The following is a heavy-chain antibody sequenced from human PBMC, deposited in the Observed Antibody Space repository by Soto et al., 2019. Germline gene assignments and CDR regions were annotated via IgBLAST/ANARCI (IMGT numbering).Heavy chain of an antibody. CDR3: AREGNCSGGSCYGSFGY. D-gene: IGHD2-15*01. V-gene: IGHV1-69*01. Sequence: QVQLVQSGAEVKKPGSSVKVSCKASGGTFSSYAISWVRQAPGQGLEWMGGIIPIFGTANYAQKFQGRVTIPADESTSTAYMELSSLRSEDTAVYYCAREGNCSGGSCYGSFGYWGQGTLVTVSS. J-gene: IGHJ4*02. CDR2: IIPIFGTA. CDR1: GGTFSSYA.